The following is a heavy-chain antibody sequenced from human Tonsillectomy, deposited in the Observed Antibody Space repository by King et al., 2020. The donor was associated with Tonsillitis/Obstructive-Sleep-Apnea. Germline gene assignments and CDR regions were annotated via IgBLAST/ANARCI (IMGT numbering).Heavy chain of an antibody. J-gene: IGHJ3*02. CDR3: TAATIPRGGAFDI. CDR1: GFTLSKAL. D-gene: IGHD2-2*02. CDR2: IISKTVGGTA. Sequence: VQLVESGGAFVKPGGSLRLSCAASGFTLSKALMSWVRQAPGKGREWVGRIISKTVGGTADHAAPAKGRFTISRDDSETTLYLQMNSLKTEDTAVYYCTAATIPRGGAFDIWGQGTMVTISS. V-gene: IGHV3-15*02.